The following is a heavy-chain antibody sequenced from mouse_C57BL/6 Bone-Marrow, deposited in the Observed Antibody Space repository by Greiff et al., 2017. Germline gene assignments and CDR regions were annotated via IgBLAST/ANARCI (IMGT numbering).Heavy chain of an antibody. J-gene: IGHJ4*01. Sequence: VQRVESGPGLVQPSQSLSITCTVSGFSLTSYGVHWVRQSPGKGLEWLGVIWSGGSTDYNAAFISRLSISKDNSKSQVFFKMNSLQADDTAIYYCAKGEYGNHAGMDYWGQGTSVTVSS. CDR1: GFSLTSYG. CDR2: IWSGGST. D-gene: IGHD2-10*02. CDR3: AKGEYGNHAGMDY. V-gene: IGHV2-2*01.